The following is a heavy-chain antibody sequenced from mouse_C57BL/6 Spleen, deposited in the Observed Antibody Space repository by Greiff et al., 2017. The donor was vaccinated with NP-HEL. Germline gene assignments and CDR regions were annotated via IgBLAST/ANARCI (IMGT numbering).Heavy chain of an antibody. CDR2: IPPNSGST. J-gene: IGHJ3*01. V-gene: IGHV1-64*01. CDR1: GYTFTSYW. Sequence: VQLQQSGAELVKPGASVKLSCKASGYTFTSYWMHWVKQRPGQGLEWIGMIPPNSGSTNYNEKFKSKATLTVDKSPSTAYMQLSSLTSEDSAVYYCARTGDGYPAVAYWGQGTRVTVSA. D-gene: IGHD2-3*01. CDR3: ARTGDGYPAVAY.